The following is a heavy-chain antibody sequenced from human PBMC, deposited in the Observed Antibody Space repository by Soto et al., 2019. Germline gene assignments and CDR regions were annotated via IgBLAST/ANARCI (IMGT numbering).Heavy chain of an antibody. V-gene: IGHV4-30-4*01. CDR1: GDSISSVDHY. CDR3: ARLRWETENNWFDP. Sequence: PSETLSLPCTVSGDSISSVDHYWSWIRQPPGKGLEWMGYIYHSGRTHYNPSLNSRLTISIDTSTNRCSLNLTSVTAADTAVYFCARLRWETENNWFDPWGQGALVTVSS. D-gene: IGHD1-26*01. J-gene: IGHJ5*02. CDR2: IYHSGRT.